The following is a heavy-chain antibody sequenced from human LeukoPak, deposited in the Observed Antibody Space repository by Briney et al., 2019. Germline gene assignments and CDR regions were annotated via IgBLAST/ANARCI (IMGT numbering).Heavy chain of an antibody. D-gene: IGHD3-9*01. CDR1: GGSFSGYY. V-gene: IGHV4-34*01. Sequence: SETLSLTCAVYGGSFSGYYWSWIRQPPGKGLEWIGEINHSGSTNYNPSLKSRVTISVDTSKNQFSLKLSSVTAADTAVYYCARNIIFDGTNWFDPWGQGTLVTVSS. CDR3: ARNIIFDGTNWFDP. CDR2: INHSGST. J-gene: IGHJ5*02.